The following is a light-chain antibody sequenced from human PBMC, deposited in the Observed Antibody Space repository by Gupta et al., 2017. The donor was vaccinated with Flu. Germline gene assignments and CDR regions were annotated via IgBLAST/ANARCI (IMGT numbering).Light chain of an antibody. CDR2: EGS. CDR1: SSDVGSYNL. CDR3: CSYAGSSTYV. V-gene: IGLV2-23*01. Sequence: SALTQPASVSGSPGPSITISCTGTSSDVGSYNLVSWYQQHPGKAHKLMIYEGSKRPSGVSNRFSGSKSGNTASLTISGRQAEDEADYYCCSYAGSSTYVFGTGTKVTVL. J-gene: IGLJ1*01.